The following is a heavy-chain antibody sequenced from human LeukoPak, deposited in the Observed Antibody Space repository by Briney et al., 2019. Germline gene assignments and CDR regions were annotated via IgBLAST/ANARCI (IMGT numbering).Heavy chain of an antibody. D-gene: IGHD6-6*01. CDR3: ARDWGSSAGDGY. CDR2: IIPIFGTA. CDR1: GGTFSSYA. J-gene: IGHJ4*02. V-gene: IGHV1-69*05. Sequence: SVKVSCKASGGTFSSYAISWVRQAPGQGLEWMGRIIPIFGTANYAQKFQGRVTITTDESTSTAYMELSSLRSEDTAVYYCARDWGSSAGDGYWGQGTLVTVSS.